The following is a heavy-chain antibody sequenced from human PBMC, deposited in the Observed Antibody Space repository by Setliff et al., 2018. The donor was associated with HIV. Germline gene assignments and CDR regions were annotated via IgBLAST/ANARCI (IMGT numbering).Heavy chain of an antibody. D-gene: IGHD6-13*01. J-gene: IGHJ4*02. Sequence: SETLSLTCTVSGGSISSGSYYWSWIRQPAGKGLEWIGHIYTTGSTNYNPSLKSRVTISVDTSKNQFSLKLRSVTAADTAVYYCARSGYSSSWSNFDYWGQGTLVTVSS. CDR2: IYTTGST. CDR1: GGSISSGSYY. V-gene: IGHV4-61*09. CDR3: ARSGYSSSWSNFDY.